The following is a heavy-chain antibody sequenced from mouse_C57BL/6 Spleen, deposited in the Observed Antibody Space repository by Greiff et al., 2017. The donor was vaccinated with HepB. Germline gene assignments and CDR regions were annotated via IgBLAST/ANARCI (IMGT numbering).Heavy chain of an antibody. D-gene: IGHD1-1*01. CDR3: ARGGYYGSSYVWYFDV. J-gene: IGHJ1*03. CDR2: FHPYNDDT. Sequence: QVQLKQSGAELVKPGASVKMSCKASGYTFTTYPIEWMKQNHGKSLEWIGNFHPYNDDTKYNEKFKGKATLTVEKSSSTVYLELSRLTSDDSAVYYCARGGYYGSSYVWYFDVWGTGTTVTVSS. CDR1: GYTFTTYP. V-gene: IGHV1-47*01.